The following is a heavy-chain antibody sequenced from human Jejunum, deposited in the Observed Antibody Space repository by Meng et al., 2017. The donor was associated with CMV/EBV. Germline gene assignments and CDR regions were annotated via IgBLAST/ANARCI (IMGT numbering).Heavy chain of an antibody. CDR1: GGSISSGSYY. J-gene: IGHJ4*02. Sequence: QVNWQGSGPGLVKPSQTLSPTCNVSGGSISSGSYYWSWIRQPAGKGLEWIGRIYSTGNTNYNPSLQSRITISRDTSKNQFSLRLSSVTAADTAVYYCAREKSSCTSSTCYGVDSWGQGTLVTVSS. CDR3: AREKSSCTSSTCYGVDS. D-gene: IGHD2-2*01. CDR2: IYSTGNT. V-gene: IGHV4-61*02.